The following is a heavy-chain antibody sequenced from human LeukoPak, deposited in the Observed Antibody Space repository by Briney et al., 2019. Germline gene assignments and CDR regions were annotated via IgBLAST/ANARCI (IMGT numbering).Heavy chain of an antibody. Sequence: PGGSLRLSCLASSYTFSSYSMNWVRQAPGKGLEWVSFISSGSSYIYYGDSVKGRFTISRDNAKKSLYLQMNSLRAEDTAVYFCARSFYDSSGYPNFDYWGQGTLVTVSS. CDR3: ARSFYDSSGYPNFDY. D-gene: IGHD3-22*01. J-gene: IGHJ4*02. CDR2: ISSGSSYI. V-gene: IGHV3-21*01. CDR1: SYTFSSYS.